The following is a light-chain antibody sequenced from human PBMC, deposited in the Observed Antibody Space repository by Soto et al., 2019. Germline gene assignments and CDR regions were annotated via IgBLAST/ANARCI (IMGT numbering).Light chain of an antibody. CDR2: AAS. J-gene: IGKJ1*01. Sequence: IQMTQSPSSLSASVGDRVTVTCRASQSVRSHLNWYQQKPGKAPKLLIYAASSLQSGVPSRFSGSGSGTDFTLTISSLQPEDFATYYCLQDYNYPRTFGQGTKVDIK. CDR3: LQDYNYPRT. CDR1: QSVRSH. V-gene: IGKV1-6*01.